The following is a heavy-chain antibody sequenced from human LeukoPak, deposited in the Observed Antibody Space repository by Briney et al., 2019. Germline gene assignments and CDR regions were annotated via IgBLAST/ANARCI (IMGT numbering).Heavy chain of an antibody. D-gene: IGHD6-19*01. CDR3: ARDRAGIAVAGIDY. CDR1: GFTFSSYS. Sequence: PGGSLRLSCAASGFTFSSYSMNWVRQAPGKGLEWVSSISSSSYRYYADSVKGRFTISRDNAKNSLYLQMNSLRAEDTAVYYCARDRAGIAVAGIDYWGQGTLVTVSS. CDR2: ISSSSYR. J-gene: IGHJ4*02. V-gene: IGHV3-21*01.